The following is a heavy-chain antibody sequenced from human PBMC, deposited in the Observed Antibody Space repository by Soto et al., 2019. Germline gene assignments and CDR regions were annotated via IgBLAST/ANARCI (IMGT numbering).Heavy chain of an antibody. CDR2: ISAYNGNT. Sequence: ASVKVSCKASGYTFTSYGISWVRQAPGQGLEWMGWISAYNGNTNYAQKLQGRVTMTKDTSTSTVYMELRSLRSDDTAVYYCARDARIAGTMNYWGQGTLVTVS. CDR3: ARDARIAGTMNY. J-gene: IGHJ4*02. D-gene: IGHD1-7*01. V-gene: IGHV1-18*01. CDR1: GYTFTSYG.